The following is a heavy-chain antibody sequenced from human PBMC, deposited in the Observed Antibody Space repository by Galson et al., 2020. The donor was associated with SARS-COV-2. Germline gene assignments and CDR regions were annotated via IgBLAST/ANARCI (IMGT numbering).Heavy chain of an antibody. V-gene: IGHV3-30-3*01. CDR1: GFTFSSYA. CDR3: AREGATPIQLWLERWVGP. D-gene: IGHD5-18*01. J-gene: IGHJ5*02. CDR2: ISYDGSNK. Sequence: TGGSLRLSCEASGFTFSSYAMHWVSPAPGKGLEWVAVISYDGSNKYYADSVKGRFTISRDKSKNTLYLQMNSLRAEDTAVYYCAREGATPIQLWLERWVGPWGQGTLVTVSS.